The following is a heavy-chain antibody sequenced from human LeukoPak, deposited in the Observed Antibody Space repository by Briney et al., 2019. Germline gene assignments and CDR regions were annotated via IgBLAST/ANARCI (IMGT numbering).Heavy chain of an antibody. CDR3: ARQAPRRRLVDY. D-gene: IGHD1-1*01. CDR1: GGSISSSSYY. Sequence: PSETLSLTCTVSGGSISSSSYYWGWIRQPPGKGLEWIGSIYYSGSTYYNPSLKSRVTISVDTSKNQFSLKLSSVTAADTAVYYCARQAPRRRLVDYWGQGTLVTVSS. V-gene: IGHV4-39*01. CDR2: IYYSGST. J-gene: IGHJ4*02.